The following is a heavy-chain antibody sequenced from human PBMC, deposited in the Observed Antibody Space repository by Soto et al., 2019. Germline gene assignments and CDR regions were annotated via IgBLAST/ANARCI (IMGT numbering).Heavy chain of an antibody. CDR2: INAGNGNT. CDR3: ATAYYYDSSRSYKGFGWYFAL. J-gene: IGHJ2*01. D-gene: IGHD3-22*01. Sequence: ASVKVSCKASVYTFTSYAMHWVRQAPGQRLEWMGWINAGNGNTKYSQKFQGRVTITRDTSASTAYMELTSLGSEDTAVYYCATAYYYDSSRSYKGFGWYFALWGRGTLVTVSS. CDR1: VYTFTSYA. V-gene: IGHV1-3*01.